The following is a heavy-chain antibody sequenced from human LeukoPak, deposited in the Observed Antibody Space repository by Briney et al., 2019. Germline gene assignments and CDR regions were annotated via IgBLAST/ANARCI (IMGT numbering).Heavy chain of an antibody. J-gene: IGHJ3*02. CDR3: ARRNDFDI. CDR2: IYYSGST. V-gene: IGHV4-39*06. Sequence: KTSQTPSLTCTVSGGSILGSTYYWAWIRQPPGKGLEWIGSIYYSGSTYYNPSLKSRVTISVFTSKNQFTLKLTSVTAADTAMYYCARRNDFDIWGQGQWSPSPQ. CDR1: GGSILGSTYY.